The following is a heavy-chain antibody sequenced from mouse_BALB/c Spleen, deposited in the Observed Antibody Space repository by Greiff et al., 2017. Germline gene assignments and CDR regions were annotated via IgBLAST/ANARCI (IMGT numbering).Heavy chain of an antibody. J-gene: IGHJ4*01. CDR1: GFTFSRFG. Sequence: EVKLMESGGGLVQPGGSRKLSCAASGFTFSRFGMHWVRQAPEKGLEWVAYISSGSSTIYYADTVKGRFTISRDNPKNTLFLQMTSLRSEDTAMYYCARSHYGSRYYAMDYWGQGTSVTVSS. CDR2: ISSGSSTI. CDR3: ARSHYGSRYYAMDY. V-gene: IGHV5-17*02. D-gene: IGHD1-1*01.